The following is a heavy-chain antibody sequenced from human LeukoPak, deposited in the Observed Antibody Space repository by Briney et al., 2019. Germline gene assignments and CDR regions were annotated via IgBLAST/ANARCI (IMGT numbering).Heavy chain of an antibody. J-gene: IGHJ4*02. CDR2: ISEDGSRR. CDR1: GFNFDGHI. CDR3: AKKSGAPANFDY. V-gene: IGHV3-43*02. D-gene: IGHD6-13*01. Sequence: GGSLRLSYGASGFNFDGHIMHWVRLAPGKGLEWVSLISEDGSRRFYADSVEGRFSISRDNSKNSVYLQMNSLRPEDTALYYCAKKSGAPANFDYWGRGTLVTVSS.